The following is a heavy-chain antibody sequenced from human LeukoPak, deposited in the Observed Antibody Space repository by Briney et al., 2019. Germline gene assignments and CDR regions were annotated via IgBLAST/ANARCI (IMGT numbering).Heavy chain of an antibody. CDR3: VRVSGFCTNGVCPSFDP. D-gene: IGHD2-8*01. V-gene: IGHV3-30*03. CDR1: GFTFSSYS. Sequence: GGSLRLSCAASGFTFSSYSMNWVRQAPGKGLEWVAFISYDVNTEYHTDSVKGRFTISRDNSKNTLYLQMNSLRTEDTAVYYCVRVSGFCTNGVCPSFDPWGQGTLVTVSS. J-gene: IGHJ5*02. CDR2: ISYDVNTE.